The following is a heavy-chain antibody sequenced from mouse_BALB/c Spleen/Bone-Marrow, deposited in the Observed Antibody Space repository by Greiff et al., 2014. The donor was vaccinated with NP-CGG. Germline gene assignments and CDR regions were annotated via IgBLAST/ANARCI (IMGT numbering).Heavy chain of an antibody. Sequence: VKLQESGAELVRPGSSVKISCKASGYAFSSYWMNWVKQRPGRGLEWIGQIYPGDGDTNYNGNFKDKATLTTDKSSTTAYMQLSSLTSEDSAVYFCARGGRLTGYYFDYWGQGTTLTVSS. V-gene: IGHV1-80*01. CDR1: GYAFSSYW. J-gene: IGHJ2*01. CDR3: ARGGRLTGYYFDY. CDR2: IYPGDGDT. D-gene: IGHD4-1*01.